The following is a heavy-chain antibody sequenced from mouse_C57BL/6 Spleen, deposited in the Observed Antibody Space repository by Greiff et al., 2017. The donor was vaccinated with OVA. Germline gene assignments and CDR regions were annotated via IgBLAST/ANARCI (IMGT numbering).Heavy chain of an antibody. D-gene: IGHD2-5*01. CDR2: ISYDGSN. CDR3: ARGDSNYDWYFDV. J-gene: IGHJ1*03. Sequence: EVKLVESGPGLVKPSQSLSLTCSVTGYSITSGYYWNWIRQFPGNKLEWMGYISYDGSNNYNPSLKNRISITRDTSKNQFFLKLNSVTTEDTATYYCARGDSNYDWYFDVWGTGTTVTVSS. CDR1: GYSITSGYY. V-gene: IGHV3-6*01.